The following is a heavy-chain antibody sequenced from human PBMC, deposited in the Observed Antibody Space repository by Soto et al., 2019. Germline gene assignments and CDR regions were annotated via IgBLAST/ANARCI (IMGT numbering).Heavy chain of an antibody. V-gene: IGHV3-30*18. D-gene: IGHD3-3*01. CDR2: ISYDGSNK. CDR1: GFTFSSYG. Sequence: GGSLRLSCAASGFTFSSYGMHWVRQAPGKGLEWVAVISYDGSNKYYADSVKGRFTISRDNSKNTLYLQMNSLRAEDTAVYYCAKVVRFLEWSDAFDIWGQGTMVTVSS. CDR3: AKVVRFLEWSDAFDI. J-gene: IGHJ3*02.